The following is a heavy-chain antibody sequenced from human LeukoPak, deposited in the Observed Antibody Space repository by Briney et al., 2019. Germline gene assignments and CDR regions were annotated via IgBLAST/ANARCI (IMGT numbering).Heavy chain of an antibody. D-gene: IGHD6-19*01. Sequence: PGGSLRLSCAASGFTFSSYGMHWVRQAPGKGLEWVAVISYDGSNKYYADSVKGRFTISRDNSKNTLYLQMNSLRAEDTAVYYCAKDSLIGSGWRGYFDYWGQGTLVTVSS. CDR3: AKDSLIGSGWRGYFDY. J-gene: IGHJ4*02. V-gene: IGHV3-30*18. CDR1: GFTFSSYG. CDR2: ISYDGSNK.